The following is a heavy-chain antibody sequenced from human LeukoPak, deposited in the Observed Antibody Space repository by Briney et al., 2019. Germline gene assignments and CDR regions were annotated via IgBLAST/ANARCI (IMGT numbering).Heavy chain of an antibody. J-gene: IGHJ6*03. Sequence: GGSLRLSCAASGFTFSSYGMSWVRQAPGKGLEYVSAINSNGGSTYYANSVNGRFNISRDNSKNTLYLQMGSLRTEDTAVYYCARDRGDTYYYYMDVWGKGTTVIISS. D-gene: IGHD3-10*01. V-gene: IGHV3-64*01. CDR3: ARDRGDTYYYYMDV. CDR2: INSNGGST. CDR1: GFTFSSYG.